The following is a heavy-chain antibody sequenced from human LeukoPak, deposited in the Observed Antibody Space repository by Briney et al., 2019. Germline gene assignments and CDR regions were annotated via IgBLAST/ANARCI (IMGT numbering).Heavy chain of an antibody. J-gene: IGHJ4*02. CDR3: ARSVPDYTRFDY. D-gene: IGHD4-11*01. CDR1: GFTFSDYA. CDR2: FKTKYNQV. Sequence: GGSLRLSCVASGFTFSDYAMNWVRQAPGKGLEWVSTFKTKYNQVYYAESVRGRFTISTDNSNNTVYLQMNSLGAEDTALYYCARSVPDYTRFDYWGQGALVTVSS. V-gene: IGHV3-23*05.